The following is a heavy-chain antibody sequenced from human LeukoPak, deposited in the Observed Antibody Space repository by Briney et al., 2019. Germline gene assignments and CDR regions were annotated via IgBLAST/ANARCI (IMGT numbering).Heavy chain of an antibody. CDR1: GYTFTSYG. D-gene: IGHD6-19*01. Sequence: ASVKLSFKASGYTFTSYGISWVRQAPGQGLEWMGWINAYNGNTNYAQKLQGRVTMSTDTSTSTAYMELRSLRCDDTAVYYCARDQAVAGAKHYWGQGTLVTVSS. CDR2: INAYNGNT. CDR3: ARDQAVAGAKHY. V-gene: IGHV1-18*01. J-gene: IGHJ4*02.